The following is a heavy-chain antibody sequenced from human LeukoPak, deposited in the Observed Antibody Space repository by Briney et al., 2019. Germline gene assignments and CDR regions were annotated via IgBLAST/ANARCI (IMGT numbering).Heavy chain of an antibody. J-gene: IGHJ5*02. CDR1: GYTFTSYY. D-gene: IGHD3-22*01. V-gene: IGHV1-46*01. CDR2: INPSGGST. CDR3: ARARITMIVVNWFDP. Sequence: ASVKVSCKASGYTFTSYYMHWVRQAPGQGLEWMGIINPSGGSTSYAQKFQGRVTMTRDTSTSTVYMELSSLRPEDTAVYYCARARITMIVVNWFDPWGQGTLVTVSS.